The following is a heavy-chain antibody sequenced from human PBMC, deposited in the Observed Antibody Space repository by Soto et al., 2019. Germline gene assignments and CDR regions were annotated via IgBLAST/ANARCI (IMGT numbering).Heavy chain of an antibody. Sequence: PSETLSLTCSVSGGSISSYYWSWIRQPPGKGLEWIGYIYYSGSTNYNPSLKSRVTISVDTSKNQFSLKLRSVTAADTAVYYCASAWSGYSNFDCWGQGTLVTVSS. V-gene: IGHV4-59*01. CDR1: GGSISSYY. D-gene: IGHD3-3*01. CDR2: IYYSGST. CDR3: ASAWSGYSNFDC. J-gene: IGHJ4*02.